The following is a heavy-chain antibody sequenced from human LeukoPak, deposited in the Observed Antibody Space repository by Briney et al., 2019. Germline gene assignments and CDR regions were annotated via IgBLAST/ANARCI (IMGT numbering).Heavy chain of an antibody. J-gene: IGHJ4*02. V-gene: IGHV3-23*01. D-gene: IGHD2-21*02. CDR3: AKESCGGDCFKGSDY. CDR2: ISGSGDNT. CDR1: GFTFSSYA. Sequence: GGSLRLSCAASGFTFSSYAMSWVRQAPGKGLEWVSAISGSGDNTDYTDSVKGRFTISRDNSKNTLYLQMNSLRAEDTAVYYCAKESCGGDCFKGSDYLGAGTLVTVSS.